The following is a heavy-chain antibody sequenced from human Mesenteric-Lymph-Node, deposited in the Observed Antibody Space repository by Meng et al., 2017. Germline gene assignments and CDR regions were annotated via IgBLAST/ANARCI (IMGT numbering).Heavy chain of an antibody. V-gene: IGHV3-48*03. CDR3: ASVQAVAGYYYYYGMDV. J-gene: IGHJ6*02. CDR2: ISTSGNTI. D-gene: IGHD6-19*01. Sequence: GESLKIYCAASGFTFSDYEINWVRQTPGKGLEWISYISTSGNTIYYADSLKGRFTVSRDNAKNSLYLQMNSLRAEDTAVYYCASVQAVAGYYYYYGMDVWGQGTTVTVSS. CDR1: GFTFSDYE.